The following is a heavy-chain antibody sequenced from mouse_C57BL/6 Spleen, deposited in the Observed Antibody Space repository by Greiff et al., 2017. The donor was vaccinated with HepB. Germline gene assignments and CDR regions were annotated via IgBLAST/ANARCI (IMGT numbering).Heavy chain of an antibody. D-gene: IGHD2-3*01. CDR2: ISSGGDYI. V-gene: IGHV5-9-1*02. Sequence: EVKLMESGEGLVKPGGSLKLSCAASGFTFSSYAMSWVRQTPEKRLEWVAYISSGGDYIYYADTVKGRFTISRDNARNTLYLQMSSLKSEDTAMYYCTRGGGYYVDYAMDYWGQGTSVTVSS. CDR3: TRGGGYYVDYAMDY. CDR1: GFTFSSYA. J-gene: IGHJ4*01.